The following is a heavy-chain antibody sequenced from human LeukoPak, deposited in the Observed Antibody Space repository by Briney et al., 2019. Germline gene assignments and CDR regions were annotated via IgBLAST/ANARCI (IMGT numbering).Heavy chain of an antibody. J-gene: IGHJ4*02. Sequence: ASVKVSCTASGYTFTSYDINWVRQAPGQGLEWMGWMNTNSGNTGYAQKFQGRVTMTRNTSVSTAYMELSSLRSEDTAVYYCARGNSWPGFDYWGQGTLVTVSS. CDR1: GYTFTSYD. CDR3: ARGNSWPGFDY. D-gene: IGHD2-15*01. CDR2: MNTNSGNT. V-gene: IGHV1-8*01.